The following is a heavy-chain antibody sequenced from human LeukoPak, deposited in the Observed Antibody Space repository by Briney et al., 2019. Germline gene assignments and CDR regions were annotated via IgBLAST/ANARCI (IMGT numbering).Heavy chain of an antibody. Sequence: GGSLRPSCAASGFTFSSYSMNWVRQAPGKGLEWVSSISSSSSYIYYADSVKGRFTISRDNAKNSLYLQMNSLRTEDTALYYCAKEGGYSYGYVVYFDYWGQGTLVTVSS. J-gene: IGHJ4*02. CDR3: AKEGGYSYGYVVYFDY. V-gene: IGHV3-21*04. CDR1: GFTFSSYS. D-gene: IGHD5-18*01. CDR2: ISSSSSYI.